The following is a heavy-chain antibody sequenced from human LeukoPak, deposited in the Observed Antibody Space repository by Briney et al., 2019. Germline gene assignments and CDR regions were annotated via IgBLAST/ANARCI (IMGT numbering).Heavy chain of an antibody. CDR2: ISSNGGST. Sequence: GGSLRLSCSASGFTFRSYAVHWVRQAPGKGLEYISSISSNGGSTYYADSVKGRFTISRDNSKNTLSLHMSSLKPEDTAVYYCARDLETDLSDAFDIWGQGTMVTVSS. D-gene: IGHD2/OR15-2a*01. CDR1: GFTFRSYA. CDR3: ARDLETDLSDAFDI. J-gene: IGHJ3*02. V-gene: IGHV3-64D*09.